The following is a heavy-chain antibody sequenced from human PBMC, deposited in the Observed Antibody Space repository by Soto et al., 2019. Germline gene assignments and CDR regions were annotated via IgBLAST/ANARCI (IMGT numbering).Heavy chain of an antibody. D-gene: IGHD2-2*01. CDR2: ISSSSGTI. V-gene: IGHV3-48*01. CDR1: GFTFSSYS. Sequence: PGGSLRLSCAASGFTFSSYSMNWVRQAPGKGLEWVSYISSSSGTIYYADSVKGRFTISRDNAKNSLYLQMNSLRAEDTVVYYCAREYCSSTSCLNWFDPWGQGTLVTVSS. CDR3: AREYCSSTSCLNWFDP. J-gene: IGHJ5*02.